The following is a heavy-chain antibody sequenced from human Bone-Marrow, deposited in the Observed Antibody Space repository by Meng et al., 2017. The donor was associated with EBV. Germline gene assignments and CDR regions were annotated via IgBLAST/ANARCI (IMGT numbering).Heavy chain of an antibody. D-gene: IGHD1-26*01. CDR1: GFTFSTYW. Sequence: DVQLVESGGGLVQPGGSLILSCAASGFTFSTYWMDWVRQAPGKGLVWVSRINSDGTYTTYADSVKGRFTISRDNAKNTLYLQMNSLRAEDTALYYCARIGGSNDFDYWGQGTLVTVSS. V-gene: IGHV3-74*01. CDR3: ARIGGSNDFDY. J-gene: IGHJ4*02. CDR2: INSDGTYT.